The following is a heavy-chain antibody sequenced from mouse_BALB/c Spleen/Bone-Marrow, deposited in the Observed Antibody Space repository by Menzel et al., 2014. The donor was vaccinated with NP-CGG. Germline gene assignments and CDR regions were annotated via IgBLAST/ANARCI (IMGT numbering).Heavy chain of an antibody. CDR3: ARSDDHCLCWFCDV. CDR1: GYSFTNYY. CDR2: ISCYKGAT. D-gene: IGHD2-3*01. J-gene: IGHJ1*01. Sequence: VKIGASVKISCKTSGYSFTNYYIHWVKQTHGKILEWTGYISCYKGATSYNQKFKGKATFTVDTSSSTAYMHFSRPTSEDSTVYSCARSDDHCLCWFCDVWGAGTTVTVSP. V-gene: IGHV1S34*01.